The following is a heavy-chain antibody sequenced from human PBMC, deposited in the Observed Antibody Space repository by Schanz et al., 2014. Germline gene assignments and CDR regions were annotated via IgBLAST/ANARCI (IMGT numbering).Heavy chain of an antibody. CDR2: ISHDGSKK. J-gene: IGHJ4*02. D-gene: IGHD1-26*01. Sequence: QVQLVESGGGVVQPGRSLRLSCSASGFTLSSYGMHWVRQAPGKGLEWLAVISHDGSKKYYADSVKGRFTISRDNAKNSLYLQMNSLRAEDTAVYYCARDSGSHYLVDYWGQGTLVTVSS. CDR1: GFTLSSYG. V-gene: IGHV3-30*19. CDR3: ARDSGSHYLVDY.